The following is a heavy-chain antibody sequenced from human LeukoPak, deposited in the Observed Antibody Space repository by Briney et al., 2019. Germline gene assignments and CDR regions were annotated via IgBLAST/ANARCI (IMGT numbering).Heavy chain of an antibody. D-gene: IGHD5-18*01. Sequence: ASVKDSCKACGYTFTDYFIYWVRQAPGQGLEWMGWINPNSGGTNYAQKFQGRVTMTRDTSISTAYMELSRLRSDDTAVYYCARSYGLMGYNIEYSGQGAPFTVSS. CDR2: INPNSGGT. CDR3: ARSYGLMGYNIEY. V-gene: IGHV1-2*02. CDR1: GYTFTDYF. J-gene: IGHJ4*02.